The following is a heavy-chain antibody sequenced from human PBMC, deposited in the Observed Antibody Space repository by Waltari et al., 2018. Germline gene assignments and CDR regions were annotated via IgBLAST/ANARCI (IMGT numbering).Heavy chain of an antibody. J-gene: IGHJ4*02. CDR1: GYTFTSYD. V-gene: IGHV1-24*01. CDR2: FDPEDGET. D-gene: IGHD3-10*01. CDR3: ATGDLITMVQGIYFDY. Sequence: QVQLVQSGAEVKKPGASVKVSCKASGYTFTSYDIHWVRQATGQGLEWMGGFDPEDGETIYAQKFQGRVTMTEDTSTDTAYMELSSLRSEDTAVYYCATGDLITMVQGIYFDYWGQGTLVTVSS.